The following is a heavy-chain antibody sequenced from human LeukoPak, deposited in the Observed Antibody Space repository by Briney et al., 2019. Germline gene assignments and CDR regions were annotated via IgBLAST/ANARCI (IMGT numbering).Heavy chain of an antibody. CDR3: ARQSSDYYYYYIDV. CDR1: GGSISSSHYY. V-gene: IGHV4-39*01. Sequence: SETLSLTCTVSGGSISSSHYYWGWSRQPPGKGLEWIESIYYSGTTYYNPSLESRVTISDNRTKNRFSLMLTSVTAADTAVYYCARQSSDYYYYYIDVWGEGTTVIVSS. J-gene: IGHJ6*03. CDR2: IYYSGTT.